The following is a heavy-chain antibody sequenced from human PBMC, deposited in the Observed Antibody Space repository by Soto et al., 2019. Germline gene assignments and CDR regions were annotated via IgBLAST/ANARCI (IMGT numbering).Heavy chain of an antibody. Sequence: VQLQESGPGLVKPSQTLSLTCTVSGGSIRSGGYFWSWVRQQPGKGLEWIGHIYYRGGTSYKPSRGSRVAMSVDTSKNEFTLKVNSVTAADTAIYYCARFAKEENPKLESWYAFDFWGRGTLVTVSS. D-gene: IGHD6-13*01. CDR1: GGSIRSGGYF. J-gene: IGHJ4*02. V-gene: IGHV4-31*03. CDR2: IYYRGGT. CDR3: ARFAKEENPKLESWYAFDF.